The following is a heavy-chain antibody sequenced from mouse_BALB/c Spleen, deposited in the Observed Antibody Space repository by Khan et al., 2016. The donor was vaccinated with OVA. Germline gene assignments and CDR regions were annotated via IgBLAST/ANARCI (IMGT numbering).Heavy chain of an antibody. CDR3: ARSTYRYAFVY. V-gene: IGHV3-8*02. J-gene: IGHJ3*01. CDR2: LIYTGYT. D-gene: IGHD2-14*01. Sequence: EVQLQESGPSLVKPSQTLSLTCSVTGDSITTGYWNWIRKFPGNKLEYMGYLIYTGYTYYNPSLKSRLSIIRPTSNNQYYLQLNSETDEDTATYYCARSTYRYAFVYWGQGTLVTVSA. CDR1: GDSITTGY.